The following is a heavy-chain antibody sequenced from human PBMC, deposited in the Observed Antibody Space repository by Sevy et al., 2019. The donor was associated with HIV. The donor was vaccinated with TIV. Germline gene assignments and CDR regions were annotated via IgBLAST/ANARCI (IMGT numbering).Heavy chain of an antibody. Sequence: ASVKGSCKASGYTFTGYYMHWVRQAPGQGLEWMGWINPNSGGTNYAQKFQGRVTMTRDTSISTAYMELSRLRSDDTAVYYCARGGYCSGGSCYYFDYWGQGTLVTVSS. D-gene: IGHD2-15*01. CDR1: GYTFTGYY. J-gene: IGHJ4*02. V-gene: IGHV1-2*02. CDR3: ARGGYCSGGSCYYFDY. CDR2: INPNSGGT.